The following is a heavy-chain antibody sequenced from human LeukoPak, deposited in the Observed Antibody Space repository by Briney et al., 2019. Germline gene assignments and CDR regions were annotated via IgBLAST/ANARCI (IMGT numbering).Heavy chain of an antibody. CDR1: GYTLTELS. CDR2: FDPEDGET. Sequence: ASVTVSCTVSGYTLTELSMHWVRQAPGKGLEWMGGFDPEDGETIYAQKFQGRVTMTEDTSTDTAYMELSRLRSEHTAVYYCATELATVITIARHYWGQGTLVTVSS. V-gene: IGHV1-24*01. D-gene: IGHD4-23*01. CDR3: ATELATVITIARHY. J-gene: IGHJ4*02.